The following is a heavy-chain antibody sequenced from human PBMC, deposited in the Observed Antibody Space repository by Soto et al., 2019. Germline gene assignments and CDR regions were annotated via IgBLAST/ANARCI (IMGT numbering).Heavy chain of an antibody. V-gene: IGHV1-24*01. CDR1: GYTLNEVA. CDR3: AAKRGAFDI. J-gene: IGHJ3*02. CDR2: FDPGGGET. Sequence: ASVKVSCKVSGYTLNEVAMHWVRQAPGKGLEWMGVFDPGGGETSYAQKFQGRVTMTRDTSTSTVYMELSSLRSEDTAVYYCAAKRGAFDIWGQGTMVTVSS.